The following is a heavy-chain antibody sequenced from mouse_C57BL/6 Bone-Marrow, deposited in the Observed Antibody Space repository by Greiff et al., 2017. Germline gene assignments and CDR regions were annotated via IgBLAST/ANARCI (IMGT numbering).Heavy chain of an antibody. CDR2: IYPRSGNT. Sequence: VQLQQSGAELARPGASVKLSCKASGYTFTSYGISWVKQRTGQGLEWIGEIYPRSGNTYYNEKFKGKATLTADKSSSTAYMELRSLTSEDSAIYFCARSSEDWFAYWGQGTLVTVSA. V-gene: IGHV1-81*01. J-gene: IGHJ3*01. CDR3: ARSSEDWFAY. CDR1: GYTFTSYG.